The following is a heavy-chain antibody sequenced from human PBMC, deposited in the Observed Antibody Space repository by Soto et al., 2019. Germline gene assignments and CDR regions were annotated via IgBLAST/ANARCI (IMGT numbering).Heavy chain of an antibody. V-gene: IGHV3-30-3*01. CDR1: GFTFSSYA. J-gene: IGHJ6*02. D-gene: IGHD4-17*01. CDR2: ISYDGSNK. CDR3: ARVFHYGAYGMDV. Sequence: PGGSLRLSCAASGFTFSSYAMHWVRQAPGKGLEWVAVISYDGSNKYYADSVKGRFTISRDNSKNTLYLQMNSLRAEDTAVYYCARVFHYGAYGMDVWGQGTTVTVS.